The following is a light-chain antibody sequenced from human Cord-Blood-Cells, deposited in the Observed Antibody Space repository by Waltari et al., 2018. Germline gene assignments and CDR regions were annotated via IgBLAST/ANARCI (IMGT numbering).Light chain of an antibody. CDR3: SSYTSSSTRV. V-gene: IGLV2-14*01. CDR1: SSDVGGYNS. J-gene: IGLJ2*01. Sequence: QSALTQPASVSGSPGQSITLSCTATSSDVGGYNSVSWYQQHPGKAPTLMIYDVSNRPSGVSNRFSGSKSGDTASLTISGLQAEDEADYYCSSYTSSSTRVFGGGTKLTVL. CDR2: DVS.